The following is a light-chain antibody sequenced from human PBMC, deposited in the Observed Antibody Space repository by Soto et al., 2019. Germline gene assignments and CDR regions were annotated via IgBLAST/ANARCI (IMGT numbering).Light chain of an antibody. CDR2: DAS. J-gene: IGKJ1*01. CDR3: QQYNSYSWT. V-gene: IGKV1-5*01. Sequence: DIQMTQSPSTLSASVGDRVTITCRASQSISSWLAWYQQKPGKAPKLLIYDASSLESGVPSRFSGSGSGTEFTLSTSSLHPDDFATYYCQQYNSYSWTFAQVTKVVIK. CDR1: QSISSW.